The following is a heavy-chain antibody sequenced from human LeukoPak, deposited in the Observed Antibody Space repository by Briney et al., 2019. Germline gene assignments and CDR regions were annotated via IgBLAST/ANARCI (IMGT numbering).Heavy chain of an antibody. CDR1: GGSFSGYY. J-gene: IGHJ3*02. D-gene: IGHD3-16*01. Sequence: SETLSLTCAVYGGSFSGYYWSWIRQPPGKGLEWIGEINHSGSTNYNPSLKSRVTISVDTSKNQFSLKLSSVTAADTAVYYCASYDYVWGSYHDAFDIWGQGTMVTVSS. V-gene: IGHV4-34*01. CDR2: INHSGST. CDR3: ASYDYVWGSYHDAFDI.